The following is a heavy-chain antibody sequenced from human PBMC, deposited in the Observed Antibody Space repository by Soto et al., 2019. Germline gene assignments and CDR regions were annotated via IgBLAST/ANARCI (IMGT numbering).Heavy chain of an antibody. J-gene: IGHJ4*02. CDR3: ATTVGAHYF. CDR2: IYSSGSA. V-gene: IGHV4-4*07. CDR1: RASIYTYS. Sequence: SETLSLTCTVSRASIYTYSWTWIRQPAGKGLQWIGHIYSSGSANYSPSLKSRVSMSVDSSKNQISLKLSSVTAADTAGYYCATTVGAHYFLGPGALVTVSS. D-gene: IGHD1-26*01.